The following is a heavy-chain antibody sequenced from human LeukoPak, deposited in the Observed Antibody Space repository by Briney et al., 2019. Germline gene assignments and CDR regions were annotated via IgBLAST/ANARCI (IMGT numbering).Heavy chain of an antibody. CDR2: IYYSGST. V-gene: IGHV4-59*01. Sequence: SETLSLTCTVSGGSMSSYYWSWIRQPPGKGLEWIGYIYYSGSTNYNPSLKSRVTISVDTSKNQFSLKLSSVTAADTAVYYCARFGGSEGYYYMDVWGKGTTVTVSS. CDR3: ARFGGSEGYYYMDV. CDR1: GGSMSSYY. J-gene: IGHJ6*03. D-gene: IGHD3-10*01.